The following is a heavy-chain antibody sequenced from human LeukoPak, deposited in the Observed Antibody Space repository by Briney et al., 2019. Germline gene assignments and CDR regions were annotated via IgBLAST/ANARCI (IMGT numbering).Heavy chain of an antibody. CDR2: IYYSGST. Sequence: SETLSLTCTVSGGSVSSGSYYWSWIRQPPGKGLEWIGYIYYSGSTNYNPSLKSRVTISVDTSKNQSSLKLSSVTAADTAVYYCARAYCGGDCYLMYGAFDIWGQGTMVTVSS. J-gene: IGHJ3*02. CDR1: GGSVSSGSYY. CDR3: ARAYCGGDCYLMYGAFDI. D-gene: IGHD2-21*01. V-gene: IGHV4-61*01.